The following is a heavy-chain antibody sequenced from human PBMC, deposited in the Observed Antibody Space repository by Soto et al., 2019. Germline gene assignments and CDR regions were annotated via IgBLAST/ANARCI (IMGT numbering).Heavy chain of an antibody. V-gene: IGHV1-2*02. CDR1: GYTFTGYF. CDR3: AGVRASNASSGSVDY. Sequence: ASVKVSCKASGYTFTGYFMHWVRQAPGQGLEWMGWINPNSGDTNYAQKFQGRVTMTRDMSLSTAYMELRRLTSDDMAVYYCAGVRASNASSGSVDYWGKRTRGTVSS. D-gene: IGHD3-22*01. J-gene: IGHJ4*02. CDR2: INPNSGDT.